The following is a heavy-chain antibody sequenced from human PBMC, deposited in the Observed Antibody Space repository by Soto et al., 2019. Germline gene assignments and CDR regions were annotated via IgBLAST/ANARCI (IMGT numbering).Heavy chain of an antibody. D-gene: IGHD3-9*01. Sequence: QVQLVESGGGVVQPGRSLRLSCAASGFTFSSYGMHWVRQAPGKGLEWVAVISYDGSNKYYADSVKGRFTISRDNSKNTLYLQMNSLRAEDMAVYYCAKPQYYDILTGYYYYGMDVWGQGTTVTVSS. CDR3: AKPQYYDILTGYYYYGMDV. J-gene: IGHJ6*02. V-gene: IGHV3-30*18. CDR1: GFTFSSYG. CDR2: ISYDGSNK.